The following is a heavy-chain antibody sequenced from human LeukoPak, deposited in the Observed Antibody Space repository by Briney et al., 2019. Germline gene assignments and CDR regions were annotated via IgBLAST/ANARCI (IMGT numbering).Heavy chain of an antibody. CDR1: GGTFSSYT. CDR3: ARDRVGADYGMDV. CDR2: IIPILGIG. V-gene: IGHV1-69*04. Sequence: ASVKVSCKASGGTFSSYTISWVRQAPGQGLEWMGRIIPILGIGNYAQKFQGRVTITADKSTSTAYMELSSPRSEDTAVYYCARDRVGADYGMDVWGQGTTVTVSS. J-gene: IGHJ6*02. D-gene: IGHD1-26*01.